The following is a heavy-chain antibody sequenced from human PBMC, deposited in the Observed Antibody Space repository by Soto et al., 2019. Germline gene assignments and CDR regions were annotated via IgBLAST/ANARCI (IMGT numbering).Heavy chain of an antibody. D-gene: IGHD2-15*01. J-gene: IGHJ4*02. CDR2: ISSNGGSI. V-gene: IGHV3-64D*06. CDR1: GFTFSSYA. CDR3: VKDLFGGTPGYFDP. Sequence: EVQVVEAGGGLVKPGGSLRLSCSASGFTFSSYALHWVRQAPGKGLEYVSGISSNGGSIFYADSVKGRSTISRDNSKNFLYFQMTGRRADDPAVYSCVKDLFGGTPGYFDPWGQGPLVTVSS.